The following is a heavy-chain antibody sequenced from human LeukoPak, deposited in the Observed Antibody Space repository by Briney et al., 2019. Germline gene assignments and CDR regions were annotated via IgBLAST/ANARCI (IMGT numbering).Heavy chain of an antibody. CDR2: ISWNSKNI. Sequence: PGGSLRLSCAASGFTFEDYAIHWVRQAPGKGLEWVSGISWNSKNIVYADSVKGRFTISRDNAKNSLYLQMNSLRAEDTAVYYCARQSYYGSGSYGMDVWGQGTTVTVSS. V-gene: IGHV3-9*01. J-gene: IGHJ6*02. CDR3: ARQSYYGSGSYGMDV. CDR1: GFTFEDYA. D-gene: IGHD3-10*01.